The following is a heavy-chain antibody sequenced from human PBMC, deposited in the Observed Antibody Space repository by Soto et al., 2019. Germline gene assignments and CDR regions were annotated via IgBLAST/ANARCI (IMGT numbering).Heavy chain of an antibody. Sequence: EVQLVESGGGLVQPGGSLRLSCVASGFTFSSYSMNWVRQAPGKGLEWVSYISSSSSSIHYADSVKGRFIISRDTDKNSLYLQMSSLGAEDTAVYYCVRLRPAAFFDYWGQGTLVTVSS. J-gene: IGHJ4*02. V-gene: IGHV3-48*01. D-gene: IGHD2-2*01. CDR2: ISSSSSSI. CDR3: VRLRPAAFFDY. CDR1: GFTFSSYS.